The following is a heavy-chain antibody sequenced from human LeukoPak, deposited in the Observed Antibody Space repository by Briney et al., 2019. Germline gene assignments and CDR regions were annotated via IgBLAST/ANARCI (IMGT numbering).Heavy chain of an antibody. CDR2: INPSGGST. J-gene: IGHJ4*02. CDR1: GYTFTSYG. CDR3: AREHEAFDY. V-gene: IGHV1-46*01. Sequence: ASVKVSCKASGYTFTSYGISWVRQAPGQGLEWMGIINPSGGSTSYAQKFQGRVTMTRDMSTSTVYMELSSLRSEDTAVYYCAREHEAFDYWGQGTLVTVSS.